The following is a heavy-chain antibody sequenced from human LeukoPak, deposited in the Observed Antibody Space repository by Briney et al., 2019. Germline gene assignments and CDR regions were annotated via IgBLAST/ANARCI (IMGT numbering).Heavy chain of an antibody. Sequence: GGSLTLSCAASGFTFSSYALSWVRQAPAKGLEWVTTISGSGSNTYYADSVKCRFTIARDNSKHSLYLKMNSRRDEDTAVYSCAKDPGRSKDVFDYWGQGTLVTVSS. V-gene: IGHV3-23*01. J-gene: IGHJ4*02. D-gene: IGHD4-11*01. CDR1: GFTFSSYA. CDR3: AKDPGRSKDVFDY. CDR2: ISGSGSNT.